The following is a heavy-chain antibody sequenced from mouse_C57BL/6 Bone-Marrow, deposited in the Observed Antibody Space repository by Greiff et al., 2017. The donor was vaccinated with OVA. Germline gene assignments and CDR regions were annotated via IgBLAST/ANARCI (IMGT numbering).Heavy chain of an antibody. J-gene: IGHJ3*01. Sequence: EVKLMESGGGLVKPGGSLKLSCAASGFTFSSYAMSWVRQTPEKRLEWVATISDGGSYTYYPDNVKGRFTISRDNAKNNLYLQMSHLKSEDTAMYYCARDRKRFAYWGQGTLVTVSA. CDR1: GFTFSSYA. CDR2: ISDGGSYT. CDR3: ARDRKRFAY. V-gene: IGHV5-4*01.